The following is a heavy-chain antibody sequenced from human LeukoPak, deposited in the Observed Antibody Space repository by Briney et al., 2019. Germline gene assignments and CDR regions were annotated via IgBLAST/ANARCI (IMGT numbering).Heavy chain of an antibody. Sequence: HSETLSLTSTVSGGSISSYYWSWIRQPPGKGLEWIGYIYYSGSTNYNPSLKSRVTISVDTSKNQFSLKLSSVTAADTAVYYCASAGPAYYGSGSYWFDPWGQGTLVTVSS. CDR2: IYYSGST. CDR3: ASAGPAYYGSGSYWFDP. CDR1: GGSISSYY. V-gene: IGHV4-59*01. J-gene: IGHJ5*02. D-gene: IGHD3-10*01.